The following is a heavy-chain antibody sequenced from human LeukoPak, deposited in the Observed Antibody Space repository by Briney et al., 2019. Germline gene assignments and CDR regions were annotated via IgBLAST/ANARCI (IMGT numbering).Heavy chain of an antibody. V-gene: IGHV1-69*05. Sequence: SVKVSCKASGGTFSSCAISWVRQAPGQGPEWMGGIIPIFGTANYAQKFQGRVTITTDESTSTAYMELSSLRSEDTAVYYCARGYYYDSSGSMGYFDYWGQGTLVTVSS. CDR1: GGTFSSCA. CDR3: ARGYYYDSSGSMGYFDY. CDR2: IIPIFGTA. D-gene: IGHD3-22*01. J-gene: IGHJ4*02.